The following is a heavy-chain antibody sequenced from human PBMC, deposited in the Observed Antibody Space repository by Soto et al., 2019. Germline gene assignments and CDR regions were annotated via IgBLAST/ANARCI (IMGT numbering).Heavy chain of an antibody. CDR2: ISAYNVNT. V-gene: IGHV1-18*01. J-gene: IGHJ4*02. CDR3: ARVIAAAVDFDY. D-gene: IGHD6-13*01. CDR1: GYIFTSYA. Sequence: GASVKVSCKASGYIFTSYAMHWVRQAPGQGLEWMGWISAYNVNTNYAQKLQGRVTMTTDTSTSTAYMELRSLRSDDTAVYYCARVIAAAVDFDYWGQGTLVTVSS.